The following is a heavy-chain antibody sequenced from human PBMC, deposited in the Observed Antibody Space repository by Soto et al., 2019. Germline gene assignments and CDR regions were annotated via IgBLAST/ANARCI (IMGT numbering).Heavy chain of an antibody. CDR2: IIPIFGTA. CDR3: ARNDYYGSGSQPYYYGMDV. Sequence: SVKVSCKASGGTFSSYAISWVRQAPGQGLEWMGGIIPIFGTANYAQKFQGRVTITADESTSTAYMELSSLRSEDTAVYYCARNDYYGSGSQPYYYGMDVWGQGTTVTVS. CDR1: GGTFSSYA. D-gene: IGHD3-10*01. V-gene: IGHV1-69*13. J-gene: IGHJ6*02.